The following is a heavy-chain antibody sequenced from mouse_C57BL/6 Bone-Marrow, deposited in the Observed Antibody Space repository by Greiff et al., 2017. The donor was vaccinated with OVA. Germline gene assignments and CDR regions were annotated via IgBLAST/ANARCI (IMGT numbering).Heavy chain of an antibody. D-gene: IGHD2-2*01. CDR1: GYAFSSSW. J-gene: IGHJ2*01. V-gene: IGHV1-82*01. CDR2: IYPGDGDT. CDR3: AVWLRRFFDY. Sequence: QVQLQQPGPELVKPGASVKISCKASGYAFSSSWMNWVKQRPGKGLEWIGRIYPGDGDTNYNGKFKGKATLTADKSSSTAYMQLSSLTSEDSAVYFCAVWLRRFFDYWGQGTTLTVSS.